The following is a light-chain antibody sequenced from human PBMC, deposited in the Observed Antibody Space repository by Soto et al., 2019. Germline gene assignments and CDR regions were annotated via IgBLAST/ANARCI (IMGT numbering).Light chain of an antibody. CDR2: DTS. J-gene: IGKJ1*01. V-gene: IGKV3-15*01. Sequence: IELTQSPATLTVSPGETATLFCRASQSVGRSLAWYQQRPGQAPRLLIYDTSTRAFGLPTRFSGSGSGTEFTLTISSLQSEDSAVYHCQQYSNGPPWTFGHGTKVEVK. CDR1: QSVGRS. CDR3: QQYSNGPPWT.